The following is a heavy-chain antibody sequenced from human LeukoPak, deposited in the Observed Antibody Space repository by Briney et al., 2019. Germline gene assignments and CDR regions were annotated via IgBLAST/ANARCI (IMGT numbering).Heavy chain of an antibody. Sequence: ASVKVSCKASGYTFTSYYMHWVRQAPGQGLEWMGIINPSGGSTSYAQKFQGRVTITADESTSTAYMELSGLRSEDTAVYYCAREGDYYDSSGYWDDAFDIWGQGTMVTVSS. CDR3: AREGDYYDSSGYWDDAFDI. D-gene: IGHD3-22*01. J-gene: IGHJ3*02. CDR2: INPSGGST. V-gene: IGHV1-46*01. CDR1: GYTFTSYY.